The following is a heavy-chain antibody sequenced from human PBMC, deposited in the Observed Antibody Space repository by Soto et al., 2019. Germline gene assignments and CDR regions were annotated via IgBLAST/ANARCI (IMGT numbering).Heavy chain of an antibody. CDR2: ISYDGSNK. D-gene: IGHD3-22*01. J-gene: IGHJ4*02. CDR1: GFTFSSYA. CDR3: ARTAIKRTYYYDSSGYYFGY. Sequence: GGSLRLSCAASGFTFSSYAMHWVRQAPGKGLEWVAVISYDGSNKYYADSVKGRFTISRDNSKNTLYLQMNSLRAEDTAVYYCARTAIKRTYYYDSSGYYFGYWGQGTLVTVSS. V-gene: IGHV3-30-3*01.